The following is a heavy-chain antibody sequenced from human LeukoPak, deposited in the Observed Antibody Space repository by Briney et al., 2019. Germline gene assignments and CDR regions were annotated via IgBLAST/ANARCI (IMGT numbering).Heavy chain of an antibody. J-gene: IGHJ4*02. CDR2: INHSGST. Sequence: PSETLSLTCAVYGGSFSGYYWSWIRQPPGKGLEWIGEINHSGSTNYNSSLKSRATVSVDTSKNQFSLKISSVTAADTAVYFCARVHGPLDYWGQGILVIVSS. CDR1: GGSFSGYY. V-gene: IGHV4-34*01. D-gene: IGHD4-17*01. CDR3: ARVHGPLDY.